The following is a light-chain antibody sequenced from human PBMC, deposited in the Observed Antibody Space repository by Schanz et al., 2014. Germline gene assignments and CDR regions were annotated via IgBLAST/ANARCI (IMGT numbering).Light chain of an antibody. CDR3: AGWDDSLNGWV. CDR2: SSN. V-gene: IGLV1-44*01. J-gene: IGLJ3*02. CDR1: SSNIGSNT. Sequence: QSVLTQPPSASGTPGQRVTISCSGGSSNIGSNTVDWYQQLPGTAPKLLIYSSNQRPSGVPDRFSGSKSGTSASLAISGLQSEDEADYYCAGWDDSLNGWVFGGGTKLTVL.